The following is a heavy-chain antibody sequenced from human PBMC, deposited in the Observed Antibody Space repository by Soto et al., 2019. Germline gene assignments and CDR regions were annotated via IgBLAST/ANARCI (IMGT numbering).Heavy chain of an antibody. CDR1: GDSISSDY. Sequence: SDTLSLTCSVSGDSISSDYWSWIRQPPGKGLEWIGYIYYSGSTNYNPSFKSRVTISVDTPKNQFSLKLTSVTAADTAVYYCARDSREYNAYDYNWGQGTLVTVSS. J-gene: IGHJ4*02. CDR2: IYYSGST. CDR3: ARDSREYNAYDYN. V-gene: IGHV4-59*01. D-gene: IGHD5-12*01.